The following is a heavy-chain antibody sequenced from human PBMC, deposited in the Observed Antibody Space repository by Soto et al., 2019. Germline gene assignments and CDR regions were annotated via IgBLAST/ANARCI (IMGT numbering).Heavy chain of an antibody. Sequence: SVKVSCKASGGTFSSYAISWVRQAPGQGLEWMGGIIPIFGTANYAQKFQGRVTITADESTSTAYMELSSLRSEDTAVYYCARDHPRVSPRVGLRYWGQGTLVTVSS. J-gene: IGHJ4*02. CDR3: ARDHPRVSPRVGLRY. CDR2: IIPIFGTA. V-gene: IGHV1-69*13. D-gene: IGHD2-8*01. CDR1: GGTFSSYA.